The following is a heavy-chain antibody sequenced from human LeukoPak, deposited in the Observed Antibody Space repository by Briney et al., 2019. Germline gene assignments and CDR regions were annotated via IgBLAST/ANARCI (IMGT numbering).Heavy chain of an antibody. V-gene: IGHV1-2*02. CDR2: INPNSGGT. Sequence: ASVKVSCKASGYTFTGYYMHWVRQAPGQGLEWMGWINPNSGGTNYAQKFQGRVTMTRDTSISTAYMELSRLRSDDTAVYYCATGPVLLWFGERFDYWGQGTLVTVSS. J-gene: IGHJ4*02. CDR3: ATGPVLLWFGERFDY. D-gene: IGHD3-10*01. CDR1: GYTFTGYY.